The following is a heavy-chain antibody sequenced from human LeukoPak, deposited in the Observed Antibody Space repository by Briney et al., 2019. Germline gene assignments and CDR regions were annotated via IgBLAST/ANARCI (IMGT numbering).Heavy chain of an antibody. CDR2: INSSSSYI. Sequence: GSLRLSCAASGFTFSSYSMNWVRQAPGKGLEWVSSINSSSSYIYYAYSVKCRFTSSRDNAKNSLYLQMTCLRAEDTAVYYCAREARYYYHSSGYYLDNSGQGTLVTVSS. D-gene: IGHD3-22*01. CDR3: AREARYYYHSSGYYLDN. J-gene: IGHJ4*02. V-gene: IGHV3-21*03. CDR1: GFTFSSYS.